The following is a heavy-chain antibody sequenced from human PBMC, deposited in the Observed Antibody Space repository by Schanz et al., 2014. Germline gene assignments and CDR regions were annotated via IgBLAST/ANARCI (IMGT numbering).Heavy chain of an antibody. CDR2: ISGSGGST. J-gene: IGHJ6*02. D-gene: IGHD6-13*01. CDR1: GFTFSNFA. Sequence: EVQLLESGGGLVQPGGSLRLSCAASGFTFSNFAMSWVRQAPGKGLEWVSAISGSGGSTYYADSVKGRFTISRDNAKNSLYLQMNSLRAEDTAVYYCARDRQQLVGRIGYYYGMDVWGQGTTVTVSS. V-gene: IGHV3-23*01. CDR3: ARDRQQLVGRIGYYYGMDV.